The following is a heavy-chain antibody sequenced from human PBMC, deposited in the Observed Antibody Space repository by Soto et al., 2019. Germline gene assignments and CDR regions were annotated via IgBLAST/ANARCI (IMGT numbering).Heavy chain of an antibody. J-gene: IGHJ6*02. CDR1: GGSFSGYY. CDR3: ARRGEGYYYYYGMDV. V-gene: IGHV4-34*01. CDR2: INHSGST. D-gene: IGHD3-16*01. Sequence: KTSETLSLTCAVYGGSFSGYYWSWIRQPPGKGLGWIGEINHSGSTNYNPSLKSRVTISVDTSKNQFSLKLSSVTAADTAVYYCARRGEGYYYYYGMDVWGQGTTVTVSS.